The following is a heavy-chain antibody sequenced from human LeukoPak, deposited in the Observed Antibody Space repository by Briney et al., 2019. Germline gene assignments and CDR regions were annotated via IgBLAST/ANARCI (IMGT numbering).Heavy chain of an antibody. V-gene: IGHV4-59*01. Sequence: SETLSLTCTVSGGSISSYYWSWIRQPPGKGLEWIGYIYYSGSTNYNPSLKSRVTISVDTSKNQFSLKLSSVPAADTAVYYCARVTGYSSRVLDYWGQGTLVTVSS. D-gene: IGHD6-13*01. CDR1: GGSISSYY. J-gene: IGHJ4*02. CDR3: ARVTGYSSRVLDY. CDR2: IYYSGST.